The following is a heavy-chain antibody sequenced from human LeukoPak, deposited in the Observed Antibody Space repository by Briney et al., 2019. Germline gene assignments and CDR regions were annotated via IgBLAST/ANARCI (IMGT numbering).Heavy chain of an antibody. CDR3: ARQAYRGYYYRGAFDI. V-gene: IGHV4-34*01. J-gene: IGHJ3*02. CDR2: INHSGST. CDR1: GGSFSGYY. D-gene: IGHD3-22*01. Sequence: SETLSLTCAVYGGSFSGYYWSWIRQPPGKGLEWIGEINHSGSTNYNPPLKSRVTISVGTSKNQFSLKLSSVTAADTAVYYCARQAYRGYYYRGAFDIWGQGTMVTVSS.